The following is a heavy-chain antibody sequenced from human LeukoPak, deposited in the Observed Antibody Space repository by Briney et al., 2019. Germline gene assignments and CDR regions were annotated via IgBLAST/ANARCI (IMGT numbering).Heavy chain of an antibody. J-gene: IGHJ4*02. V-gene: IGHV3-23*01. Sequence: GGSLSLSCAVSGFTFSSYGMSWVRQAPGKGLEWVSAISGSGGSTFYADSVEGRFTISRDISKNTLYVQVNSLRAEDTAVYYCAKDRYCSGGSCFVLDYWGQGTLVTVSS. CDR3: AKDRYCSGGSCFVLDY. CDR2: ISGSGGST. D-gene: IGHD2-15*01. CDR1: GFTFSSYG.